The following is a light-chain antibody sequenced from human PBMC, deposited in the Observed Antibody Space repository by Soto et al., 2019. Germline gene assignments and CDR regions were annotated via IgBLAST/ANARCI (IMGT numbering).Light chain of an antibody. Sequence: IQVTQSPSSLSASVGDRVTITCRASQGITSYLAWYQQKPGKAPKLLISAASSLQGGVPSRFSGNGSGTDFTLTISSLQPEDFATYYCQQANSFPLTFGPGTRVDIK. CDR1: QGITSY. CDR2: AAS. J-gene: IGKJ3*01. CDR3: QQANSFPLT. V-gene: IGKV1-12*01.